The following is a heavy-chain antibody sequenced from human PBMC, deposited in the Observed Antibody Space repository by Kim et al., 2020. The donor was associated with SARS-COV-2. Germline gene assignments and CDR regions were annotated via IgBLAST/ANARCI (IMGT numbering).Heavy chain of an antibody. CDR3: AKDGRITIFGVVITQTYYFDY. V-gene: IGHV3-23*01. CDR2: MRGSGGRK. D-gene: IGHD3-3*01. J-gene: IGHJ4*02. Sequence: AMRGSGGRKYYPDSVKGRFTISRDNSKNTLYLQMNSLRAEDTAVYYCAKDGRITIFGVVITQTYYFDYWGQGTLVTVSS.